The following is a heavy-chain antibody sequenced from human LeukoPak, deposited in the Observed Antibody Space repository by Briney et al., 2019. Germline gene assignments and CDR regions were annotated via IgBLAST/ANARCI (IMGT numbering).Heavy chain of an antibody. CDR3: ARGSSYFGY. D-gene: IGHD6-6*01. J-gene: IGHJ4*02. CDR1: GFTFSNYG. CDR2: IRYDGTNK. Sequence: PGGSLRLSCAASGFTFSNYGMHWVRQAPGKWLEWVAFIRYDGTNKYYADSGEGRFTISRDNSKNTLYLQMSSLGAEDTGVYYCARGSSYFGYWGQGTLVTVSS. V-gene: IGHV3-30*02.